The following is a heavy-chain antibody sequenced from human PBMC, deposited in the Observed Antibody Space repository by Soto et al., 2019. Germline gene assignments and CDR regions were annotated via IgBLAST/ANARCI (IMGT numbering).Heavy chain of an antibody. CDR3: AKDPFRIGVIYLDY. V-gene: IGHV3-66*01. CDR1: AFTVSSNY. J-gene: IGHJ4*02. D-gene: IGHD2-15*01. Sequence: GGSLRLSCAASAFTVSSNYMSWVRQAPGKGLEWVSVIYSGGSTYYADSVKGRFTISRDNSKNTLYLQMNNLRAEDTAVYYCAKDPFRIGVIYLDYWGQGTLVTVPQ. CDR2: IYSGGST.